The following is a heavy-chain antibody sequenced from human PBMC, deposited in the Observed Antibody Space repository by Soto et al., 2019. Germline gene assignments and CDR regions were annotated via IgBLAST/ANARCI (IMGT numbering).Heavy chain of an antibody. J-gene: IGHJ6*02. D-gene: IGHD5-12*01. Sequence: QVQLVESGGGVVQPGRSLRLSCAASGFTFSSYAMHWVRQAPGKGLEWVAVISYDGSNKYYADSVKGRFTIPRDNSKNTLYLQMNSLRAEDTAVYYCARGGDIYYYGMDVWGQGTTVTVSS. CDR1: GFTFSSYA. CDR2: ISYDGSNK. V-gene: IGHV3-30-3*01. CDR3: ARGGDIYYYGMDV.